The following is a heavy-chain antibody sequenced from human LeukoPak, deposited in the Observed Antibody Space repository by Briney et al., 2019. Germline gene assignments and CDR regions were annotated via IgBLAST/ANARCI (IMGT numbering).Heavy chain of an antibody. CDR3: ARHSYGFDY. Sequence: SETLSLTCAVYGGSFSGYYWSWIRQPPGKGLEWIGEINHSGSTNYNPSLKSRVTISVDTSKNQFSLKLSSVTAADPAVYYCARHSYGFDYWGQGTLVTVSS. V-gene: IGHV4-34*01. CDR2: INHSGST. J-gene: IGHJ4*02. CDR1: GGSFSGYY. D-gene: IGHD5-18*01.